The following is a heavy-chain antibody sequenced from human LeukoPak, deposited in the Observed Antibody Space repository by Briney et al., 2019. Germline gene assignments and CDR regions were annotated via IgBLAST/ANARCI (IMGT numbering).Heavy chain of an antibody. CDR1: GYTFTDYY. Sequence: ASVKVSCKASGYTFTDYYMHWVRQAPGQGLEWMGWINPNSGGTNYAQKFQGRVTMTRDTSISTAYMELNRLRSDDTAVYYCASEHYGVNNPFDYWGQGTLVTVSS. D-gene: IGHD4-23*01. CDR2: INPNSGGT. CDR3: ASEHYGVNNPFDY. J-gene: IGHJ4*02. V-gene: IGHV1-2*02.